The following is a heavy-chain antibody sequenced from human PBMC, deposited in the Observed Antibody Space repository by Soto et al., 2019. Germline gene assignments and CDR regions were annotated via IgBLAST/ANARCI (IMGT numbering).Heavy chain of an antibody. J-gene: IGHJ4*02. Sequence: SETLSLTCAVYGGSFSGYYWSWIRQPPGKGLEWFGEINHSGSTNYNPSLKSRVTISVDTSKNQFSLKLSSVTAADTSVYYCAISPYYYDSSGYRTFDYWGQGTLVTVSS. CDR2: INHSGST. CDR1: GGSFSGYY. CDR3: AISPYYYDSSGYRTFDY. D-gene: IGHD3-22*01. V-gene: IGHV4-34*01.